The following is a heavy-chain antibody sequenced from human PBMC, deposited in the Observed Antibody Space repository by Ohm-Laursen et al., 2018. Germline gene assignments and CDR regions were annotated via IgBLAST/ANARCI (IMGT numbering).Heavy chain of an antibody. Sequence: SLRLSCAASGFTFSSYGMHRVRQAPGKGLEWVAVISYDGSNKYYADSVKGRFTISRDNSKNTLYLQMNSLRAEDTAVYYCAKTASLDVWGQGTTVTVSS. CDR3: AKTASLDV. V-gene: IGHV3-30*18. CDR1: GFTFSSYG. J-gene: IGHJ6*02. CDR2: ISYDGSNK.